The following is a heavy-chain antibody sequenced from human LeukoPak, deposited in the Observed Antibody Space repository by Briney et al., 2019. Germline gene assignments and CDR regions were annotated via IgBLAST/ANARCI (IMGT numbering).Heavy chain of an antibody. CDR3: AKSAVIVVVPAAQPNVQPVEREYYFDY. CDR1: GFTFSHYG. CDR2: IRYDGTNK. J-gene: IGHJ4*02. Sequence: PGESLRLSCAASGFTFSHYGIHWVRQAPGKGLEWVAFIRYDGTNKYYADSVKGRFTFSRDNSQTTLYLQMNSLRAEDTAVYYCAKSAVIVVVPAAQPNVQPVEREYYFDYWGQGTLVTVSS. V-gene: IGHV3-30*02. D-gene: IGHD2-2*01.